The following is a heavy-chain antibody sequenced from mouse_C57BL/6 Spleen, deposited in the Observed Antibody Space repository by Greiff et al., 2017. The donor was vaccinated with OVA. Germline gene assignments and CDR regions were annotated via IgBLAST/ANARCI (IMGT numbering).Heavy chain of an antibody. J-gene: IGHJ4*01. CDR1: GFSLTSYA. D-gene: IGHD4-1*01. Sequence: VKLVESGPGLVAPSQSLSITCTVSGFSLTSYAISWVRQPPGKGLEWLGVIWTGGGTNYNSALKSRLSISKDNSKSHVFLKMNSLPTDDTARDYCARTDWDYAMDYWGQGTSVTVSS. CDR2: IWTGGGT. V-gene: IGHV2-9-1*01. CDR3: ARTDWDYAMDY.